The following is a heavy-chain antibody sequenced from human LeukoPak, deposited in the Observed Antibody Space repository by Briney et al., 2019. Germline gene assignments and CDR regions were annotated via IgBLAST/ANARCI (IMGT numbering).Heavy chain of an antibody. V-gene: IGHV1-69*06. D-gene: IGHD3-10*01. CDR2: IIPIFGAA. J-gene: IGHJ5*02. CDR1: GGTFSSYA. CDR3: ARDLGYYGSGSYYLGFDP. Sequence: GASVKVSCKASGGTFSSYAISWVRQAPGQGLEWMGGIIPIFGAANYAQKFQGRVTITADKSTSTAYMELSSLRSEDTAVYYCARDLGYYGSGSYYLGFDPWGQGTLVTVSS.